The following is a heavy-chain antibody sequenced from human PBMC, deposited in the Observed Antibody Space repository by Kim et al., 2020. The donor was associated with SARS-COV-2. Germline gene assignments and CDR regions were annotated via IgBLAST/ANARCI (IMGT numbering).Heavy chain of an antibody. Sequence: SVKVSCKASGGTFSSYAISWVRQAPGQGLEWMGGIIPIFGTANYAQKFQGRVTITVDESTSTAYMELSSLRSEDTAVYYCARATVREWIQLWPRFDPWGQGTLVTVSS. CDR1: GGTFSSYA. CDR2: IIPIFGTA. J-gene: IGHJ5*02. CDR3: ARATVREWIQLWPRFDP. D-gene: IGHD5-18*01. V-gene: IGHV1-69*13.